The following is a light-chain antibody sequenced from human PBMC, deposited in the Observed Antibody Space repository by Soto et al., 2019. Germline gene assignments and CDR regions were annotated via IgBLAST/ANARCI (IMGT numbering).Light chain of an antibody. V-gene: IGKV3-15*01. CDR3: QQYKSWPPIT. J-gene: IGKJ5*01. Sequence: EILMTQSPDSLAVSPGETATLSFRASQSLNTDLAWYQQKPGQAPRLLLYGASTRATGISTRFSGGGSGTEFTLTISGLQSEDSAVYYCQQYKSWPPITFGQGTRLEI. CDR1: QSLNTD. CDR2: GAS.